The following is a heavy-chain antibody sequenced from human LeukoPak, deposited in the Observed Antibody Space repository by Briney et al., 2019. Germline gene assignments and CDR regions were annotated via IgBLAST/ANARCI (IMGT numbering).Heavy chain of an antibody. D-gene: IGHD1-1*01. Sequence: SQTLSLTCAISRDCVCSKSAALKWIRQSPSRGLEWLGRTYYRSKWYNDYAVSVKSRITINPDTSKNQFSLQLNSVTPEDTAVYYCARGSWNDLVLEYWGQGTLVTVSA. CDR1: RDCVCSKSAA. CDR3: ARGSWNDLVLEY. V-gene: IGHV6-1*01. CDR2: TYYRSKWYN. J-gene: IGHJ4*02.